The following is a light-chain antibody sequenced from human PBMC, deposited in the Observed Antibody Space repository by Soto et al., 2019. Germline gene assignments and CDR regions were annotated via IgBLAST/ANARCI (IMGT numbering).Light chain of an antibody. CDR3: QQYGSSPPYT. CDR1: HSVSRAY. CDR2: GAS. V-gene: IGKV3-20*01. J-gene: IGKJ2*01. Sequence: EIVLTQSPAPLFWSQGKEATPPARAGHSVSRAYLAWYQQKPGQAPRLLIYGASSRATGIPDRFSGSGSGTDFTLTISRLEPEDFAVYYCQQYGSSPPYTFGQGTKLEIK.